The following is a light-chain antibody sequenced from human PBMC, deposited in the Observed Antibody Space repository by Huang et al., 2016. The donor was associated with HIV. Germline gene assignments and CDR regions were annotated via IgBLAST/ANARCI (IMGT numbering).Light chain of an antibody. J-gene: IGKJ4*01. Sequence: DIQMTQSPSSLSASVGDRVTITCRASQRIATYINWYQQQPGKAPKLLIYAASTLQSGVASRCRGSGSGTEFTLTNSSLQPEDSATYYCQQSHSIPSLTFGGGTKVEIE. V-gene: IGKV1-39*01. CDR2: AAS. CDR3: QQSHSIPSLT. CDR1: QRIATY.